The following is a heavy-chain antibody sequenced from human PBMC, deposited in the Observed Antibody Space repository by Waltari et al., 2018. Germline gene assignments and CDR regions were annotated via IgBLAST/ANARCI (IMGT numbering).Heavy chain of an antibody. CDR2: IYYSGST. V-gene: IGHV4-39*07. CDR3: ARTGITGTTFWFDP. D-gene: IGHD1-7*01. CDR1: GGSISSSSYY. J-gene: IGHJ5*02. Sequence: QLQLQESGPGLVKPSETLSLTCTVSGGSISSSSYYWGWIRQPPGKGLEWMGSIYYSGSTYYNPSLKSRVTISGDTSKNQFSLKLSSVTAADTAVYYCARTGITGTTFWFDPWGQGTLVTVSS.